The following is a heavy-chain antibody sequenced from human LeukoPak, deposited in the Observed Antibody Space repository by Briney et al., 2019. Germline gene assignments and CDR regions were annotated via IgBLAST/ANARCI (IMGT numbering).Heavy chain of an antibody. D-gene: IGHD3-22*01. J-gene: IGHJ4*02. V-gene: IGHV3-9*01. CDR1: GFIFGDYA. CDR3: ARTRITVIVGLASRFDY. CDR2: ITWNSVSI. Sequence: GGSLRLSCAASGFIFGDYAMHWVRQAPGKGLEWVSGITWNSVSIGYADSVKGRFTISRDNAKNSLYLQMNSLRAEDTAVYYCARTRITVIVGLASRFDYWGQGALVTVSS.